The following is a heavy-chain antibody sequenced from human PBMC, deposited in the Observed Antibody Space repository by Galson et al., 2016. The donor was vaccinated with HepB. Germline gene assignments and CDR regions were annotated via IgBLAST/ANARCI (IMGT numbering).Heavy chain of an antibody. D-gene: IGHD5-18*01. V-gene: IGHV3-23*01. CDR2: FSIGGGKT. Sequence: SLRLSCAASGFTFSDYAMNWVRQAPGKGLEWVSGFSIGGGKTYYADSVKGRFTISRDNSQNTLYLQMNSLRVEDTAVYYWAKRAGGYGLGGMGVWGQGTTVTVSS. CDR3: AKRAGGYGLGGMGV. CDR1: GFTFSDYA. J-gene: IGHJ6*02.